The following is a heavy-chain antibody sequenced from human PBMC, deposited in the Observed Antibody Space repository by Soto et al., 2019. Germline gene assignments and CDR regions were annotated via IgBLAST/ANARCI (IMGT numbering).Heavy chain of an antibody. CDR3: ARGPAGGFRELSTAGY. V-gene: IGHV3-30-3*01. CDR2: ISYDGSNK. CDR1: GFTFSSYA. Sequence: QVQLVESGGGVVQPGRSLRLSCAASGFTFSSYAMHWVRQAPGKGLEWVAVISYDGSNKYYADSVKGRFTISRDNSKNTLYLQMNSLSAEDTAVYYCARGPAGGFRELSTAGYWGQGTLVTVSS. D-gene: IGHD3-10*01. J-gene: IGHJ4*02.